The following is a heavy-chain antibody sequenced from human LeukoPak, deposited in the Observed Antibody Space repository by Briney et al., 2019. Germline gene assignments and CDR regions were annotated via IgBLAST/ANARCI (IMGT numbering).Heavy chain of an antibody. Sequence: PGGSLRLSCAASGFTFSSYAMYWVRQAPGKGLEWVLGVSDSVDGTHYADSVKGRFTISRDNSKNTLYLQMNNLRAEDTAVYYCAKDRACGQWNCQGSDYWGQGTLVTVSS. CDR2: VSDSVDGT. V-gene: IGHV3-23*01. D-gene: IGHD1-7*01. CDR1: GFTFSSYA. J-gene: IGHJ4*02. CDR3: AKDRACGQWNCQGSDY.